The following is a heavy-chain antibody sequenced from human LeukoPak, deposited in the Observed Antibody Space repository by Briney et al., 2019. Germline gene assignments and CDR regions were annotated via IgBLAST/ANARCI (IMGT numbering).Heavy chain of an antibody. Sequence: ASVEVSCKASGYTFTGYYMHWVRQAPGQGLEWMGRINPNSGGTNYAQKFQGRVTMTRDTSISTAYMELSRLRSDDTAVYYCARGRYSSSWSVDYWGQGTLVTVSS. V-gene: IGHV1-2*06. CDR1: GYTFTGYY. J-gene: IGHJ4*02. CDR3: ARGRYSSSWSVDY. D-gene: IGHD6-13*01. CDR2: INPNSGGT.